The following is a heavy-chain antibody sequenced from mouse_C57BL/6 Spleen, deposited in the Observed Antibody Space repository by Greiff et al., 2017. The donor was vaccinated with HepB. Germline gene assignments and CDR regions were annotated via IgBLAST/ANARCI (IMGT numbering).Heavy chain of an antibody. J-gene: IGHJ2*01. CDR1: GFTFSSYG. CDR2: ISSGGSYT. D-gene: IGHD2-4*01. CDR3: ARREGYEYDGGYYFDY. V-gene: IGHV5-6*02. Sequence: EVKLVESGGDLVKPGGSLKLSCAASGFTFSSYGMSWVRQTPDKRLEWVATISSGGSYTYYPDSVKGRFTISRDNATNTLYLQLSSLKSEDTAMYYCARREGYEYDGGYYFDYWGQGTTLTVSS.